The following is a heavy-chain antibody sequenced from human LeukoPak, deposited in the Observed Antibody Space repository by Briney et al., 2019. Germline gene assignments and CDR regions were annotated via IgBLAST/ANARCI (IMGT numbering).Heavy chain of an antibody. D-gene: IGHD4/OR15-4a*01. CDR1: GYSISSGYY. Sequence: NPSETLSLTCTVSGYSISSGYYWGWIRQPPGKGLEWIGSIYHSGSTYYNPSLKSRVTISVDTSKNQFSLKLSSVTAADTAVYYCARDGTLTTNWYFDLWGRGTLVTVSS. CDR2: IYHSGST. V-gene: IGHV4-38-2*02. CDR3: ARDGTLTTNWYFDL. J-gene: IGHJ2*01.